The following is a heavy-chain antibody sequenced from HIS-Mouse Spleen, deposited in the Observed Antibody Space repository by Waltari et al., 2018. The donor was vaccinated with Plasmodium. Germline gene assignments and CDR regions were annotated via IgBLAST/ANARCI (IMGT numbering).Heavy chain of an antibody. D-gene: IGHD2-8*01. CDR3: AKVAQGTRDAFDI. Sequence: QVQLVESGGGVVQPGGSLSLSCAGSGFTFRRYGRHWVREAPGKGREWVAVIWYDVSNKYYADSVKGRFTISRDNSKNTLYLQMNSLRAEDTAVYYCAKVAQGTRDAFDIWGQGTMVTVSS. CDR2: IWYDVSNK. J-gene: IGHJ3*02. CDR1: GFTFRRYG. V-gene: IGHV3-33*06.